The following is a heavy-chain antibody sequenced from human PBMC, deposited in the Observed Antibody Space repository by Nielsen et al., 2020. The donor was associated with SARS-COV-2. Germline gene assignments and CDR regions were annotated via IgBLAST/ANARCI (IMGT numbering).Heavy chain of an antibody. Sequence: ASVKVSCKPSGYTFTNNYIHWVRQAPGQGLEWMGWINTNTGNPTYAQGFTGRFVFSLDTSVSTAYLQISSLKAEDTAVYYCARDQASLDYDYVWGSYRAYWGQGTLVTVSS. V-gene: IGHV7-4-1*02. CDR3: ARDQASLDYDYVWGSYRAY. CDR1: GYTFTNNY. D-gene: IGHD3-16*02. J-gene: IGHJ4*02. CDR2: INTNTGNP.